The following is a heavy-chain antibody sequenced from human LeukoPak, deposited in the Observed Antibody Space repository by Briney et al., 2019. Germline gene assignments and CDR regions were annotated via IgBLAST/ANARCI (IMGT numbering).Heavy chain of an antibody. J-gene: IGHJ4*02. D-gene: IGHD2-2*01. CDR1: GFTFSAYG. CDR2: IWSDGGKS. Sequence: GGSLRLSCAASGFTFSAYGMHCVRQAPGKGLEWVAVIWSDGGKSYNSDSVKGRFTISRDNSKNTLYLQMNSLRADDTAVYYCATDSIGPATDFDYWGQGTLVTVSS. V-gene: IGHV3-33*01. CDR3: ATDSIGPATDFDY.